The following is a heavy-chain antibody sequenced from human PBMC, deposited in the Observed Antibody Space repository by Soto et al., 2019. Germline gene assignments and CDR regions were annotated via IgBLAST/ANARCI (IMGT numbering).Heavy chain of an antibody. V-gene: IGHV4-30-4*01. J-gene: IGHJ6*02. Sequence: QVQLQESGPGLVEPSQTLSLTCAVSGVSISSGDYYWSWIRQPPGKGLEWIGYIYFSGNTYYNPSLKSRVTISVDTSKNQFSLKLISVTAADTAVYYCVRAAVTTSSHYFVFDVWGQGITVTVSS. CDR1: GVSISSGDYY. CDR3: VRAAVTTSSHYFVFDV. CDR2: IYFSGNT. D-gene: IGHD4-17*01.